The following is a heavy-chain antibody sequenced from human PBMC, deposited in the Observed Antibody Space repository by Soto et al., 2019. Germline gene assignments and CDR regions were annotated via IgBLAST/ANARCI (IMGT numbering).Heavy chain of an antibody. CDR2: IYYSGST. V-gene: IGHV4-59*01. CDR1: GGSISSYY. Sequence: PSETLSLTCTVSGGSISSYYWSWIRQPPGKGLEWIGYIYYSGSTNYNPSLKSRVTISVDTSKNQFSLKRSSVTAEDTAVYYCARGGNSIPVDHWGQGTLVTVSS. J-gene: IGHJ5*02. CDR3: ARGGNSIPVDH.